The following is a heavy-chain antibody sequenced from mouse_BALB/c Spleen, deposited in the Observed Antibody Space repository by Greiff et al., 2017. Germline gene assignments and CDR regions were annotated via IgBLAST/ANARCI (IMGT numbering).Heavy chain of an antibody. J-gene: IGHJ3*01. Sequence: VQLKQSGTVLARPGASVKMSCKASGYSFTSYWMHWVKQRPGQGLEWIGAIYPGNSDTSYNQKFKGKAKLTAVTSASTAYMELSSLTNEDSAVYYCTVYYGNYRAFAYWGQGTLVTVSA. CDR1: GYSFTSYW. CDR3: TVYYGNYRAFAY. V-gene: IGHV1-5*01. D-gene: IGHD2-1*01. CDR2: IYPGNSDT.